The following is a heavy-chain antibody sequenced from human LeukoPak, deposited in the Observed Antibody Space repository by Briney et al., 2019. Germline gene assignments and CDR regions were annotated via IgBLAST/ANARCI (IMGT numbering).Heavy chain of an antibody. V-gene: IGHV1-46*01. Sequence: GASVKVSCKASGYTFTSYYMHWVRQAPGQGLEWMGIINPSGGSTSYAQKFQGRVTMTEDTSTDTACMELSSLRSEDTAVYYCANYDSSGYSNWFDPWGQGTLVTVSS. J-gene: IGHJ5*02. CDR1: GYTFTSYY. CDR2: INPSGGST. D-gene: IGHD3-22*01. CDR3: ANYDSSGYSNWFDP.